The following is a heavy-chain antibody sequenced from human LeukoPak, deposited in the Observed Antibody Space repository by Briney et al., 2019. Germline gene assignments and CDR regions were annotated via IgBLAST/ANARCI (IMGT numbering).Heavy chain of an antibody. CDR3: ARQTGSGLFILP. CDR1: GESISGFY. V-gene: IGHV4-59*08. Sequence: SETLSLTCTVSGESISGFYWTWIRQPPGKGLEWIGYIYYSGSTNYNPSLKSRVTISIDTSKNQISLRLTSVTATDTAVYYCARQTGSGLFILPGGQGTLVTVSS. J-gene: IGHJ4*02. D-gene: IGHD3/OR15-3a*01. CDR2: IYYSGST.